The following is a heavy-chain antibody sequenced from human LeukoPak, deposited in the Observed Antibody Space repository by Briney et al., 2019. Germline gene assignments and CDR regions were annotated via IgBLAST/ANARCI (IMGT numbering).Heavy chain of an antibody. CDR2: IYSSGST. D-gene: IGHD1/OR15-1a*01. Sequence: SETLSLTCTVSGGSISSSSYYWNWVRQPAGKGLEWIGRIYSSGSTNYNPSLKSRVTMSVDTSKNQFSLKLSSVTAADTAVYYCARDPNRLDAFDVWGQGTMVTVSS. CDR3: ARDPNRLDAFDV. J-gene: IGHJ3*01. CDR1: GGSISSSSYY. V-gene: IGHV4-61*02.